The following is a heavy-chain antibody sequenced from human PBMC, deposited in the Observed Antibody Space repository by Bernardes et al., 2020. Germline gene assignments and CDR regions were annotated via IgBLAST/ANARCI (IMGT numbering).Heavy chain of an antibody. V-gene: IGHV3-7*03. D-gene: IGHD2-15*01. CDR2: IKQDGSEK. Sequence: GGSLRLSCAASGFTLRSYWMSWVRQAPGKGLEWVANIKQDGSEKYYVDSVKGRFTISRDNAKNSLYLQMNSLRAEDTAVYYCAKGVRGGSVAFDIWGQGTTVTVSS. CDR1: GFTLRSYW. CDR3: AKGVRGGSVAFDI. J-gene: IGHJ3*02.